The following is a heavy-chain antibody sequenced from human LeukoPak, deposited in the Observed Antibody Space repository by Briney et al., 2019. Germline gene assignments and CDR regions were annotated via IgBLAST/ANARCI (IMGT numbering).Heavy chain of an antibody. CDR1: GSGFNDVY. J-gene: IGHJ5*02. Sequence: ASVQVSCKASGSGFNDVYFNWVRQAPGQGLEWMGWINPHSGATNYAQRFQGRVSMDASFDTAYIELSRLTSDDTAVHYCATSSSVTHTRDPWGQGTLVTVSS. V-gene: IGHV1-2*02. CDR2: INPHSGAT. D-gene: IGHD5/OR15-5a*01. CDR3: ATSSSVTHTRDP.